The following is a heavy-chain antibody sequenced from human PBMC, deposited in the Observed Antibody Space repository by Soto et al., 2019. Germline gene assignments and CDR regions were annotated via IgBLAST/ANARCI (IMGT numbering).Heavy chain of an antibody. Sequence: PGGSLRLSCAASGFTFSSYWMHWVRQAPGKGLVWVSRINSDGSSTSYADSVKGRFTISRDNAKNTLYLQMNSLRAEDTAVYYCARAPYYDSSGYVLDYWGQGTLVTVSS. J-gene: IGHJ4*02. CDR2: INSDGSST. V-gene: IGHV3-74*01. D-gene: IGHD3-22*01. CDR3: ARAPYYDSSGYVLDY. CDR1: GFTFSSYW.